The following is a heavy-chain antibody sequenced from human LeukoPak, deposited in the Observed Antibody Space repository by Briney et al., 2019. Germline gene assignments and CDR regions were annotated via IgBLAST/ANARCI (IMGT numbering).Heavy chain of an antibody. D-gene: IGHD3-10*01. V-gene: IGHV4-59*11. CDR2: IYDSGAA. Sequence: SETLSLTCTVSGVSISPLYWSWIRQPPGKGLEFLGYIYDSGAANYNPSLKSRVTLSVDTSKNQFSLKLSSVTAADTAVYYCARGGVAAKYYFDYWGQGTLVTVSS. CDR3: ARGGVAAKYYFDY. J-gene: IGHJ4*02. CDR1: GVSISPLY.